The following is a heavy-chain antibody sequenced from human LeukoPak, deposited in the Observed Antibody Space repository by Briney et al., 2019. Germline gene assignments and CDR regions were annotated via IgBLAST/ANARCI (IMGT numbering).Heavy chain of an antibody. CDR2: IIPILGIA. Sequence: ASVTVSFKASGGTFIIYTISWVRQAPGQGREWMGGIIPILGIANYAQKFQGRVTITADKSTSTAYMELSSLRSEDTAVYYCARDQGGTDYWGQGTLVTVSS. V-gene: IGHV1-69*04. CDR1: GGTFIIYT. J-gene: IGHJ4*02. CDR3: ARDQGGTDY. D-gene: IGHD3-16*01.